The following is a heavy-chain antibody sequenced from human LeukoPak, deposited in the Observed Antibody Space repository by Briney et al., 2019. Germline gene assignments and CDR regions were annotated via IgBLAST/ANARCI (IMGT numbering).Heavy chain of an antibody. J-gene: IGHJ4*02. CDR3: ARYRRQHYSTDY. Sequence: GKSLRLSCAASGFTFRSYAIHWVRQAPGKGLEWVAFISWDGTIKYYADSVKGRFSISRDNSKNTLSLQMNSLRGEDTAVYYCARYRRQHYSTDYWGQGTLVTVSS. CDR1: GFTFRSYA. D-gene: IGHD3-10*01. V-gene: IGHV3-30-3*01. CDR2: ISWDGTIK.